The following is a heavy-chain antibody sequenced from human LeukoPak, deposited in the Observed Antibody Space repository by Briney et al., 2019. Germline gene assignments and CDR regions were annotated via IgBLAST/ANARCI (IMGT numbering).Heavy chain of an antibody. V-gene: IGHV3-48*01. D-gene: IGHD3-22*01. CDR2: ISGSGRTI. Sequence: GGSLRLSCAASGFTLSAYGVNWVRLAPGKGLEWVSYISGSGRTIYYADSVKGRFTISRDNAKKSLYLQMNSLRAEDTAVYYCARALYDGSGYYSHFDYWGQGTLVTVSS. J-gene: IGHJ4*02. CDR3: ARALYDGSGYYSHFDY. CDR1: GFTLSAYG.